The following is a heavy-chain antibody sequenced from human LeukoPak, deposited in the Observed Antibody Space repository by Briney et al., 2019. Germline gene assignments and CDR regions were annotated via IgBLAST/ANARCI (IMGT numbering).Heavy chain of an antibody. J-gene: IGHJ3*02. CDR2: ISSTSSTI. V-gene: IGHV3-48*01. Sequence: PGGSLRLSCAASGFTFSSYSMNWVRQAPGKGLEWVSYISSTSSTIYYADSVKGRFTISRDNAKNSLYLRMNSLRAEDTAVYYCARENSGYGSPDAFDIWGQGTMVTVSS. CDR1: GFTFSSYS. D-gene: IGHD5-12*01. CDR3: ARENSGYGSPDAFDI.